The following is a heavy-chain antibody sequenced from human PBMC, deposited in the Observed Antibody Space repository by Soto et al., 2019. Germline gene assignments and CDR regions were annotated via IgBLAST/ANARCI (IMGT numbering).Heavy chain of an antibody. V-gene: IGHV4-34*01. Sequence: SETLSLTCGVYGGSFSGYYWSWIRQPPGKGLEWIGEINHSGSTNYNPSLKSRVTISVDTSKNQFSLKLSSVTAADTAVYYCARGDRWGYSSSSPGYYYYGMDVWGQGTTVTVSS. CDR2: INHSGST. CDR3: ARGDRWGYSSSSPGYYYYGMDV. CDR1: GGSFSGYY. J-gene: IGHJ6*02. D-gene: IGHD6-6*01.